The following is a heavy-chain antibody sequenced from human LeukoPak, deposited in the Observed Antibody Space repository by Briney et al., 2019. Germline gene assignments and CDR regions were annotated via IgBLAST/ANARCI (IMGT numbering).Heavy chain of an antibody. Sequence: PSETLSLTCTVSGGSISSYYWSWIRQPPGKGLEWSGYIYYSGSTNYNPSLKSRVTISVDTSKNQFSLKLSSVTAADTAVYYCARVPSGITGTTGDYWGQGTLVTVSS. CDR2: IYYSGST. CDR3: ARVPSGITGTTGDY. V-gene: IGHV4-59*01. CDR1: GGSISSYY. J-gene: IGHJ4*02. D-gene: IGHD1-7*01.